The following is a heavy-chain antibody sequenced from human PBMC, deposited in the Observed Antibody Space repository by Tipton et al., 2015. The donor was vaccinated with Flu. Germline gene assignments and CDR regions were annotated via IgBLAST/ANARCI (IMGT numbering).Heavy chain of an antibody. CDR3: ARDVVRDGYLMGY. D-gene: IGHD5-24*01. CDR2: ISAYNGNT. Sequence: QLVQSGPEVKKPGSSVKVSCKASGGTFSSYAISWVRQAPGQGLEWMGGISAYNGNTNYAQKLQGRVTMTTDTSTSTAYMELRSLRSDDTAVYYCARDVVRDGYLMGYWGQGTLVTVSS. J-gene: IGHJ4*02. CDR1: GGTFSSYA. V-gene: IGHV1-18*01.